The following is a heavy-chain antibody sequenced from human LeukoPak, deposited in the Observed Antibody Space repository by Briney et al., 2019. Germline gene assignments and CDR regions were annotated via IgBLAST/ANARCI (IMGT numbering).Heavy chain of an antibody. CDR2: TSYNGNT. D-gene: IGHD6-19*01. V-gene: IGHV1-18*04. CDR3: ARHSGSGWQALGY. Sequence: VASVKVSCKASGYTFSNYGISWVRQAPGLGLEWMGWTSYNGNTNYAQKFQDRVTMTTDTSTTTAYMELRSLESEDTAVYYCARHSGSGWQALGYWGQGTLVTVSS. J-gene: IGHJ4*02. CDR1: GYTFSNYG.